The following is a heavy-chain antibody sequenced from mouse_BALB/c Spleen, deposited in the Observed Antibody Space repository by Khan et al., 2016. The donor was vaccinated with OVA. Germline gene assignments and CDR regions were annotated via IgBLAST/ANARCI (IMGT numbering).Heavy chain of an antibody. V-gene: IGHV2-6-7*01. CDR1: GFSLTDYG. Sequence: QVQLKESGPGLVAPSQSLSITCTVSGFSLTDYGVNWVRQPPGKGLEWLGMIWGDGSTDYNSALKSRLSIRKDNSKSHAFLKMNSLQTDETASYYCARFCYYGSIDYWGQGTSVTVS. CDR3: ARFCYYGSIDY. J-gene: IGHJ4*01. D-gene: IGHD1-1*01. CDR2: IWGDGST.